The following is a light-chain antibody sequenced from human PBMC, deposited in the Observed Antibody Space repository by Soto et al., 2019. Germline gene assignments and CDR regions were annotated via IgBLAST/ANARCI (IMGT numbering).Light chain of an antibody. CDR1: RSVSSNY. J-gene: IGKJ4*01. Sequence: EIVLTQSPGALSLSPGERATLSCRASRSVSSNYLAWYQQKPGQAPRLLIHGASTRATDIPDRFSGSGSGTDFTLTIRRLEPEDFALYYCQQYGSTQLTFGGRTKVDLK. CDR2: GAS. V-gene: IGKV3-20*01. CDR3: QQYGSTQLT.